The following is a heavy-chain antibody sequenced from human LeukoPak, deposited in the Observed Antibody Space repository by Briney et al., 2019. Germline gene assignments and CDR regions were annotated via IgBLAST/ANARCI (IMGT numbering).Heavy chain of an antibody. D-gene: IGHD3-22*01. Sequence: GGSLRLSCAASGFTFSSYSMNWVRQAPGKGLEWVSSISSSSSYIYYADSAKGRFTISRDNAKNSLYLQMNSLRAEDTAVYYCARCYYDSSGYLLHRLFDYWGRGTLVTVSS. CDR3: ARCYYDSSGYLLHRLFDY. J-gene: IGHJ4*02. V-gene: IGHV3-21*01. CDR2: ISSSSSYI. CDR1: GFTFSSYS.